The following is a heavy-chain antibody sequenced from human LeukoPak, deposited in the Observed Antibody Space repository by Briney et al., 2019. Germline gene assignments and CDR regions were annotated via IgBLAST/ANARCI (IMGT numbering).Heavy chain of an antibody. CDR2: ISGSGGST. V-gene: IGHV3-23*01. CDR1: GFTFSSHG. Sequence: GGTLRLSCAASGFTFSSHGMSWVRQAPGKGLEWVSAISGSGGSTYYADSVKGRFTISRDNSKNTLYLQMNSLRAEDTAVYYCAKDIPEHIVVVTAMGFDYWGQGTLVTVSS. D-gene: IGHD2-21*02. CDR3: AKDIPEHIVVVTAMGFDY. J-gene: IGHJ4*02.